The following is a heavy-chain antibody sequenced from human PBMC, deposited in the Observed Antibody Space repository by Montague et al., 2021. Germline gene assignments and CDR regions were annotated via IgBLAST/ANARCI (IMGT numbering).Heavy chain of an antibody. Sequence: SETLSLTCSVSGFSVTNHSYYWGWIRQSPGKGLEFLGHVYYTGDTYNNPSLNTRVTISVDTSKNQFSLKLRSVTAADTAIYFCARFNPRGSGESRFFFDYWGPGNLVTVSS. CDR1: GFSVTNHSYY. CDR2: VYYTGDT. CDR3: ARFNPRGSGESRFFFDY. J-gene: IGHJ4*02. V-gene: IGHV4-39*01. D-gene: IGHD4-17*01.